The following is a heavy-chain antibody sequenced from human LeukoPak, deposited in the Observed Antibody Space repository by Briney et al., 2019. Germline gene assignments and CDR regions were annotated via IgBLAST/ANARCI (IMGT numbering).Heavy chain of an antibody. CDR1: GYTFTSYG. CDR3: ARSFSRYCSGGSCYWAY. D-gene: IGHD2-15*01. V-gene: IGHV1-18*01. J-gene: IGHJ4*02. Sequence: VASVKASCKASGYTFTSYGISWVRQAPGQGLEWMGWISAYNGNTNYAQKLQGRVTMTTDTSTSTAYMELRSLRSDDTAVYYCARSFSRYCSGGSCYWAYWGQGTLVTVSS. CDR2: ISAYNGNT.